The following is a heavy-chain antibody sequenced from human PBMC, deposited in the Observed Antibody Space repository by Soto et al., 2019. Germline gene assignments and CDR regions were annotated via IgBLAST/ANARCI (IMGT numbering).Heavy chain of an antibody. Sequence: PGGSLRLSCAGSGFTFSDHYMDWVRQAPGKGLEWVGRTRNKANSYTTEYAASVKGRFTISRDDSKNSLYLQMNSLKTEDTAVYYCARANVRVYGSGGSYDDWGQGTLVTVSS. CDR3: ARANVRVYGSGGSYDD. J-gene: IGHJ4*02. CDR1: GFTFSDHY. D-gene: IGHD3-10*01. CDR2: TRNKANSYTT. V-gene: IGHV3-72*01.